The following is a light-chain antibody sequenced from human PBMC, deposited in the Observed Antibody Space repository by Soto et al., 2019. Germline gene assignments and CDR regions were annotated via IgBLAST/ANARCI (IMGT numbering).Light chain of an antibody. Sequence: QSVLTQPASVSGSPGQSITLSCTGTSSDVGGYSYVSWYQLHPGKAPKLIVYEVNHRPSGLSNRFSGSKSGNTASLTISGLQAEDEGDYYCSSYTSDTNPYVFGTGTKVTVL. J-gene: IGLJ1*01. CDR1: SSDVGGYSY. V-gene: IGLV2-14*01. CDR2: EVN. CDR3: SSYTSDTNPYV.